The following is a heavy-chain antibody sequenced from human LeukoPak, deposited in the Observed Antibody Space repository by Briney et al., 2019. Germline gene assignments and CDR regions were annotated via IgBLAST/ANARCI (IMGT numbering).Heavy chain of an antibody. CDR1: GFTLSSYA. CDR3: AKDLGYYGSGKGSFDY. V-gene: IGHV3-23*01. CDR2: ISGSGTRT. Sequence: GGSLRLSCVGSGFTLSSYAMSWVRQAPGKGLEWVSAISGSGTRTYYADSVKGRFTISRDNSKNTLYLQMNSLRAEDTAVYYRAKDLGYYGSGKGSFDYWGQGTLVTVSS. J-gene: IGHJ4*02. D-gene: IGHD3-10*01.